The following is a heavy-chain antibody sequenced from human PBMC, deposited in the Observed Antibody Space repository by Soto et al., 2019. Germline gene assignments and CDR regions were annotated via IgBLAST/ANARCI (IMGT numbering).Heavy chain of an antibody. D-gene: IGHD3-22*01. Sequence: SETLSLTCTVYGDSISSGNKYWSWIRQPPGKGLEWIGYIFSSGTTYYNPSLKSRLTMSLDASQNQFSLKLNSLTDADTAVYYCARGGPYYYDSSGYSPLGPWGQGTLVTVSS. CDR1: GDSISSGNKY. V-gene: IGHV4-30-4*01. CDR2: IFSSGTT. CDR3: ARGGPYYYDSSGYSPLGP. J-gene: IGHJ5*02.